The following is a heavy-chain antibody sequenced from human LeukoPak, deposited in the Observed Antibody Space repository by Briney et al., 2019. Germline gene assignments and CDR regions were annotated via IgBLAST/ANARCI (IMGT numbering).Heavy chain of an antibody. CDR3: AKRIHTSSWYAAFDS. J-gene: IGHJ4*02. Sequence: GGSLRLSCAVSGFTFSHYAMSWVRQAPGKGLEWVSAISGSDDSTYYADFVKGRFTLSRDNSKNTLYLQMNSLRAADTALYYCAKRIHTSSWYAAFDSWGQGTLVTVSS. D-gene: IGHD6-13*01. CDR1: GFTFSHYA. V-gene: IGHV3-23*01. CDR2: ISGSDDST.